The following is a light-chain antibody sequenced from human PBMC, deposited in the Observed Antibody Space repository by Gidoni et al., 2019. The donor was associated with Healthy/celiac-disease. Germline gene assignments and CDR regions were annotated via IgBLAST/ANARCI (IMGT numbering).Light chain of an antibody. Sequence: EIVLTQSPGNLAWSPGERATLSCRASQSVSSSYLAWYQQKPGQAPRLLIYGASSRATGIPDMFSGSGSGTDFTLTISRLEPEDFAVYYCQQYGSSPLTFGGGTKVEIK. V-gene: IGKV3-20*01. CDR3: QQYGSSPLT. J-gene: IGKJ4*01. CDR2: GAS. CDR1: QSVSSSY.